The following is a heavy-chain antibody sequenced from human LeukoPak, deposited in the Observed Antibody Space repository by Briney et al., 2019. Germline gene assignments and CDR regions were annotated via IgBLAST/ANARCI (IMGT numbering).Heavy chain of an antibody. CDR3: TRHVGDTAMVNYSPLDY. V-gene: IGHV3-11*01. D-gene: IGHD5-18*01. CDR1: GFTFSDYY. CDR2: ISSSGSTI. Sequence: GGSLRLSCAASGFTFSDYYMSWIRQAPGKGLEWVSYISSSGSTIYYADSVKGRFTISRDNAKNSLYLQMNSLRAEDTAVYYCTRHVGDTAMVNYSPLDYWGQGTLVTVSS. J-gene: IGHJ4*02.